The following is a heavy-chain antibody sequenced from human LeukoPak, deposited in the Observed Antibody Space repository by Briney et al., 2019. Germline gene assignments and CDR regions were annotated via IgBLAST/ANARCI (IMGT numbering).Heavy chain of an antibody. J-gene: IGHJ5*02. D-gene: IGHD6-13*01. CDR3: ARYLFGIAAAGLYNWFDP. V-gene: IGHV3-7*01. CDR1: GFTFSSYW. Sequence: GGSLRLSCAASGFTFSSYWMSWVRQAPGKGLEWVANIKQDGSEKYYVDSVKGRFTISRDNAKNSLYLQMNSLRAEDTSVYYCARYLFGIAAAGLYNWFDPWGQGTLVTVSS. CDR2: IKQDGSEK.